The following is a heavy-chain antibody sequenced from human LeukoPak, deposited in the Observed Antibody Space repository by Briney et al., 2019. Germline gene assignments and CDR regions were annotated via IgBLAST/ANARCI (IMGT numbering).Heavy chain of an antibody. Sequence: SETLSLTCTVSGGSISSSSYYWGRIRQPRGKGLQWIGSIYYSGSTYYNPSLKSRVTISVDTSKNQFSLKLSSVTAADTAVYYCARLMIVVVTSFDYWGQGTLVTVSS. D-gene: IGHD3-22*01. CDR1: GGSISSSSYY. CDR3: ARLMIVVVTSFDY. V-gene: IGHV4-39*01. J-gene: IGHJ4*02. CDR2: IYYSGST.